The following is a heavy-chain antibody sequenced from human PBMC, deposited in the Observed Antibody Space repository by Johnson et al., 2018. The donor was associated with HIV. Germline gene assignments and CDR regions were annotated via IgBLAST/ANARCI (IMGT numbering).Heavy chain of an antibody. CDR2: IWYDGSNK. J-gene: IGHJ3*02. Sequence: QVQLVESGGGVVQPGRSLRLSCAASGLTLRSYGMHWVRQAPGKGLEWVAVIWYDGSNKYYTDPVRGRFTISRDNYKNTLYLQMNSLRVEDTAVYYCAKDTGGSYHYAFENWSQGTMVTVSS. D-gene: IGHD1-26*01. CDR1: GLTLRSYG. CDR3: AKDTGGSYHYAFEN. V-gene: IGHV3-33*06.